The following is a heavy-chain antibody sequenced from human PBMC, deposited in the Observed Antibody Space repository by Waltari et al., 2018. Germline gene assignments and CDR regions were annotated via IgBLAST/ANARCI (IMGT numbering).Heavy chain of an antibody. CDR2: IWYDGSNK. CDR3: AKDDRRRYFQH. Sequence: QVQLVESGGGVVQPGRSLRLSCAASGFTFSSYGMHWVRQAPGKGLEWVAVIWYDGSNKYYADSVKGRFTISRDNSKNTLYLQMNSLRAEDTAVYYCAKDDRRRYFQHWGQGTLVTVSS. V-gene: IGHV3-33*06. J-gene: IGHJ1*01. CDR1: GFTFSSYG.